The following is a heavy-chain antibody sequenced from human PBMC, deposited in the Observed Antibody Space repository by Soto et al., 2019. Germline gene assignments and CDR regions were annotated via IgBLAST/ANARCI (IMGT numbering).Heavy chain of an antibody. V-gene: IGHV3-72*01. J-gene: IGHJ4*02. Sequence: EVQLVESGGGLVQPGGSLGLSCAASGFTFSDHYMDWVRQAPGKGLEWVGRIRKKARSYTTEYAASVKGRFTISRDDSKNSMYLQMNSLKTEDTAVYFCARISTTSYFDFWGQGTLVTVSS. CDR1: GFTFSDHY. CDR3: ARISTTSYFDF. CDR2: IRKKARSYTT.